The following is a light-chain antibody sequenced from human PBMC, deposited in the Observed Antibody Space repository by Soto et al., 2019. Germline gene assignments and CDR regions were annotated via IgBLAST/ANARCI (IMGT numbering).Light chain of an antibody. CDR2: DAS. J-gene: IGKJ3*01. CDR3: QQRSSWPST. V-gene: IGKV3-11*01. Sequence: EISLTQSPATLSLSPGERATLSCRASQSVQNFFAWYQQKPGQAPRLLIYDASYRPTGVPARFSASGFGTDVTLTSSSLEPEEFPVYYCQQRSSWPSTFGPQTKVDIK. CDR1: QSVQNF.